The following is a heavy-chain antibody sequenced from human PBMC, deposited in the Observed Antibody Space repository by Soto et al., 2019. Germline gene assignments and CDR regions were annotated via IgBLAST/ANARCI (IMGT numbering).Heavy chain of an antibody. V-gene: IGHV1-18*01. Sequence: ASVKVSCKASGYTFTSYGISWVRQAPGQGLEWMGWISAYNGNTNYAQKLQGKVTMTTDTSTSTAYMELRSLRSDDTAVFYFARALRTYDSSGHAIISDYWGQGTLVTVSS. CDR1: GYTFTSYG. D-gene: IGHD3-22*01. CDR2: ISAYNGNT. J-gene: IGHJ4*02. CDR3: ARALRTYDSSGHAIISDY.